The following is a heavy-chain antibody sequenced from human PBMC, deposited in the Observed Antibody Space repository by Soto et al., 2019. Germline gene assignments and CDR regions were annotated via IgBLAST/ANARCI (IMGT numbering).Heavy chain of an antibody. V-gene: IGHV4-59*01. J-gene: IGHJ6*02. CDR1: GGSIISYY. D-gene: IGHD6-13*01. CDR2: IYYSGST. CDR3: ARFATGQQLVYYYYYGMDV. Sequence: SETLSLTCTVSGGSIISYYCIFIRHPPWKGLEWIVYIYYSGSTNYNPSLKSRVTISVDTSKNQFSLKLSSVTAADTAVYYCARFATGQQLVYYYYYGMDVWGQGTTVTVSS.